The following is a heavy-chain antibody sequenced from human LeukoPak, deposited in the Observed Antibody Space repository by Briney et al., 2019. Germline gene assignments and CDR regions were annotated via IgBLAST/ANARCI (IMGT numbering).Heavy chain of an antibody. CDR2: IYYIGST. J-gene: IGHJ1*01. V-gene: IGHV4-59*04. CDR3: ASRTWAAAYFQH. CDR1: GFTFSSYSMN. D-gene: IGHD1/OR15-1a*01. Sequence: GSLRLSCAASGFTFSSYSMNWVRQPPGKGLEWIGCIYYIGSTHYNPSLKSRVTISVDTSKNQFSLKLSSVTAADTAAYYCASRTWAAAYFQHWGQGALVTVSS.